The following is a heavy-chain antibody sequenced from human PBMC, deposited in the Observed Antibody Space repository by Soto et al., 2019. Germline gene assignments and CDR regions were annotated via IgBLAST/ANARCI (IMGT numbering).Heavy chain of an antibody. CDR1: GFTFSSYA. V-gene: IGHV3-30-3*01. CDR3: ARREVREDFYYGMDV. Sequence: QVQLVESGGGVVQPGRSLRLSCAASGFTFSSYAMHWVSQAPGKWLEWVAVISYDGSNKYYADSVKGRFTISRDNSKNTLYLQMNSLRAEDTAVYYCARREVREDFYYGMDVWGQGTTVTVSS. J-gene: IGHJ6*02. D-gene: IGHD3-10*01. CDR2: ISYDGSNK.